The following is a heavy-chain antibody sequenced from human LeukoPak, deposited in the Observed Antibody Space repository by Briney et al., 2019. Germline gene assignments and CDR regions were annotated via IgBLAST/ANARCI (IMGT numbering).Heavy chain of an antibody. V-gene: IGHV1-2*02. CDR1: GYTFTGYY. D-gene: IGHD2-2*01. CDR2: INPNSGGT. Sequence: ASVKVSCKASGYTFTGYYMHWVRQAPGQGLEWMGWINPNSGGTNYAQKFQGRVTMTRDTSISTAYMELSRLRSDDTAVYYCAREVYCSSTSCPHYYYYGMDVWGQGTTVTVSS. J-gene: IGHJ6*02. CDR3: AREVYCSSTSCPHYYYYGMDV.